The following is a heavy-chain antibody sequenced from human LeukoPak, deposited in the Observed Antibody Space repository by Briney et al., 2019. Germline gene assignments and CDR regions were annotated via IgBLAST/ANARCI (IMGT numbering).Heavy chain of an antibody. CDR1: GGSINSYY. Sequence: PSETLSLTCTVSGGSINSYYWSWIRQPPGKGLEWSGYIYYSGSTNYNPSLKSRVTISVDTSKNQFSLKLSSVTAADTAVYYCAKYSGSYPFDYWGQGTLVTVSS. V-gene: IGHV4-59*01. D-gene: IGHD1-26*01. CDR3: AKYSGSYPFDY. J-gene: IGHJ4*02. CDR2: IYYSGST.